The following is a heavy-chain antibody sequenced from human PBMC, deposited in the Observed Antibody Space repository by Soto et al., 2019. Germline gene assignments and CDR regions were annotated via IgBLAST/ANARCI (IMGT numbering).Heavy chain of an antibody. J-gene: IGHJ5*02. D-gene: IGHD6-13*01. CDR2: ISGSGVTI. V-gene: IGHV3-48*03. CDR3: TGTTGSTSWYELSS. Sequence: PGGSLRLSCAASGFTFSGYEMNWVRQAPGKGLEWVSYISGSGVTIHYADSVKGRFTISRDNAKNSLYLQMDSLRAEDTALYYCTGTTGSTSWYELSSWGQGTMVTVSS. CDR1: GFTFSGYE.